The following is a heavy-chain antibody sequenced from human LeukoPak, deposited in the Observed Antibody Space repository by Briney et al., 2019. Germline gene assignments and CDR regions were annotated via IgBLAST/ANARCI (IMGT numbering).Heavy chain of an antibody. V-gene: IGHV4-34*01. D-gene: IGHD3-22*01. J-gene: IGHJ4*02. CDR2: INHSGST. Sequence: TPSETLSLTCTVSDDSISDYYRGWIRQPPGKGLEWIGEINHSGSTNYNPSLKSRVTISVDTSKSQFSLKLGSVTAADTAVYYCARGGRKMGSGYGYWGQGTLVTVSS. CDR1: DDSISDYY. CDR3: ARGGRKMGSGYGY.